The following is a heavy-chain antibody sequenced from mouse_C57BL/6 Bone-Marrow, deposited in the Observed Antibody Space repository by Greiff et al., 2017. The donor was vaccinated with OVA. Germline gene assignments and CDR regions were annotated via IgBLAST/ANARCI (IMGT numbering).Heavy chain of an antibody. D-gene: IGHD2-5*01. V-gene: IGHV1-78*01. CDR1: GYTFTDHT. Sequence: VQLVESDAELVKPGASVKISCKVSGYTFTDHTIHWMKQRPEQGLEWIGYIYPRDGSTKYNEKFKGKATLTADKSSSTAYMQLNSLTSEDSAVYFCARRGDYSNPWFAYWGQGTLVTVSA. CDR3: ARRGDYSNPWFAY. J-gene: IGHJ3*01. CDR2: IYPRDGST.